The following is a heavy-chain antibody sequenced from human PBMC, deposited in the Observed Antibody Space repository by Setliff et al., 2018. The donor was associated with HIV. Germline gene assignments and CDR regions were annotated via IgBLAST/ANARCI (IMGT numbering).Heavy chain of an antibody. CDR3: AKRTFGSGRLDP. D-gene: IGHD3-16*01. J-gene: IGHJ5*02. Sequence: PSETLSLTCSVSGDSISSGSYYWSWIRLPAGKGLEWIGQIHTTGGTNYNPSLKRRVTISMDPSKTQFSLNLSSVTATDTAVYYCAKRTFGSGRLDPWGQGTLVTVSS. CDR2: IHTTGGT. CDR1: GDSISSGSYY. V-gene: IGHV4-61*09.